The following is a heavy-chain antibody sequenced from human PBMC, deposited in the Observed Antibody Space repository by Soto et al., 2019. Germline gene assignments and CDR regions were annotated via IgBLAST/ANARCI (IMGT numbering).Heavy chain of an antibody. J-gene: IGHJ4*02. D-gene: IGHD6-13*01. CDR3: ARGLPPPAAGTSGYFDY. CDR2: INHSGST. V-gene: IGHV4-34*01. CDR1: GGSFSGYY. Sequence: SETLSLTCAVYGGSFSGYYWSWIRQPPGKGLEWIGEINHSGSTNYNPSLKSRVTISVDTSKNQFSLKLSSVTAADTAVYYCARGLPPPAAGTSGYFDYWGQGTLVTVSS.